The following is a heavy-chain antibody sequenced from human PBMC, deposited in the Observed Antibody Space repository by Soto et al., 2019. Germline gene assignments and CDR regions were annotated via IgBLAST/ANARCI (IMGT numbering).Heavy chain of an antibody. V-gene: IGHV4-4*02. Sequence: SETLSLTCTVSGGSISSSNWWSWVRQPPGKGLEWIGEIYHSGSTNYNPSLKSRVTISVDKSKNQFSLKLSSVTAADTAVYYCARRSFGSSSSTPYYFDYWGQGTLVTVSS. CDR2: IYHSGST. CDR1: GGSISSSNW. D-gene: IGHD6-6*01. J-gene: IGHJ4*02. CDR3: ARRSFGSSSSTPYYFDY.